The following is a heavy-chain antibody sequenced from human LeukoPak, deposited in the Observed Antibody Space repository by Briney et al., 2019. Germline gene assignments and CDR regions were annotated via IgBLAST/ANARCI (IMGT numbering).Heavy chain of an antibody. V-gene: IGHV4-61*01. J-gene: IGHJ6*03. CDR2: IHYSGST. D-gene: IGHD3-10*01. CDR1: GYSISSGYY. Sequence: PSETLSLTCSVSGYSISSGYYWGWIRQPPGKGLEWIGYIHYSGSTNYNPSLKSRVTISVDTSKNQFSLKLSSVTAADTAVYYCARVEEGYGSGRRENYYYYYMDVWGKGTTVTISS. CDR3: ARVEEGYGSGRRENYYYYYMDV.